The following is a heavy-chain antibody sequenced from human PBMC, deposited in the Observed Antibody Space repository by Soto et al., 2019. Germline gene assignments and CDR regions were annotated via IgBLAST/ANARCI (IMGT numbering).Heavy chain of an antibody. CDR2: ISGSGSST. Sequence: EVQLLESGGGLVQPGGSLRLSCAASGFTFTSYAMTWVRQAPGKGLEWVSTISGSGSSTYYAVSVKGRFAISRDTSNNPLYLQMNSLRAEDTALYYCAKDSSSAAEIDYWVQGTLVTVSS. CDR1: GFTFTSYA. J-gene: IGHJ4*02. D-gene: IGHD6-6*01. CDR3: AKDSSSAAEIDY. V-gene: IGHV3-23*01.